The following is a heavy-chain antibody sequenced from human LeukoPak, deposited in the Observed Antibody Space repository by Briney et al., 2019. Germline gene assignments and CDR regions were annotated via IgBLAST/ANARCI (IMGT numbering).Heavy chain of an antibody. CDR2: ISSSSTYI. V-gene: IGHV3-21*01. D-gene: IGHD4-17*01. CDR1: GFTFSSYS. CDR3: AYRLYGDHYMGVDY. J-gene: IGHJ4*02. Sequence: GGSLRLSCAASGFTFSSYSMNWVRQAPGKGLEWVSSISSSSTYIYYADSVKGRFTISRDNAKNSLYLQMNSLRAEDTAVYYCAYRLYGDHYMGVDYWGQGTLVTVSS.